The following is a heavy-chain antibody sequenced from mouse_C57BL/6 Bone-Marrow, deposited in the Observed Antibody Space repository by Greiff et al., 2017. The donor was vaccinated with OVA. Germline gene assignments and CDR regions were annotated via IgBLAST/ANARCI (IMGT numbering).Heavy chain of an antibody. CDR3: ARGYYGSSYYFDY. V-gene: IGHV1-69*01. CDR1: GYTFTSYW. CDR2: IDPSDSYT. D-gene: IGHD1-1*01. J-gene: IGHJ2*01. Sequence: QVQLQQPGAELVMPGASVKLSCKASGYTFTSYWMHWVKQRPGKGLEWIGEIDPSDSYTNYNQKFKGKSTLTVDKSSSTAYMQLSSLTSEDSAVYYCARGYYGSSYYFDYWGQGTTLTVSS.